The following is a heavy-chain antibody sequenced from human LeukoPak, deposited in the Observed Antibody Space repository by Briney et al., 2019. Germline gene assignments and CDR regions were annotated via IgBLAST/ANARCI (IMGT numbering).Heavy chain of an antibody. CDR1: GGSISGYY. D-gene: IGHD6-6*01. J-gene: IGHJ6*03. V-gene: IGHV4-4*07. CDR2: IYTSGST. CDR3: ARDDDSSSFSYYYMDV. Sequence: SETLSLTCTVSGGSISGYYWSWIRQPAGKGLEWVGRIYTSGSTNYNPSLKSRVTMSVDTSKNQFSLKLSSVTAADTAVYYCARDDDSSSFSYYYMDVWGKGTTVTVSS.